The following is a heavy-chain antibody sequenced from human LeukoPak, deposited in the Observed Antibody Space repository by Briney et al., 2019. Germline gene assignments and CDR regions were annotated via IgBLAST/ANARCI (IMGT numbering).Heavy chain of an antibody. CDR2: INPNSGGT. D-gene: IGHD3-10*01. CDR3: ARAVLWFGESPFDY. V-gene: IGHV1-2*02. CDR1: GYTFTGYY. J-gene: IGHJ4*02. Sequence: ASVKVSCKASGYTFTGYYMHWVRQAPGQGLEWMGWINPNSGGTNYAQKFQGRVTMTRDTSISTAYMELSRLRSDGTAVYYCARAVLWFGESPFDYWGQGTLVTVSS.